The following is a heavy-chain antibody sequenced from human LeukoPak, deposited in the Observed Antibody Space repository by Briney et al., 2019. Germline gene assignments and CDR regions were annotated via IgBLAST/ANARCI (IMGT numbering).Heavy chain of an antibody. D-gene: IGHD3-9*01. V-gene: IGHV4-30-2*01. Sequence: SETLSLTCAVSGGSISSGGYSWSWIRQPPGKGLEWIGYIYHSGSTYYNPSLKSRVTISVDRSENQFSLKLSSMTAADTAVYYCARERLTGHTDYWGQGALVTVSS. CDR1: GGSISSGGYS. CDR2: IYHSGST. CDR3: ARERLTGHTDY. J-gene: IGHJ4*02.